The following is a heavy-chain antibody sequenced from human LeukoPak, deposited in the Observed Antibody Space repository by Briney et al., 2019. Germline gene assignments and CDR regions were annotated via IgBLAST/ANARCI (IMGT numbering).Heavy chain of an antibody. J-gene: IGHJ2*01. Sequence: SETLSLTCTVSGGSISSSSYYWGWIRQPPGKGLEWIGSIYYSGSTYYNPSLKSRVTIPVDTSKNQFSLKLSSVTAADTAVYYCAGRGIAAPPPYWYFDLWGRGTLVTVSS. D-gene: IGHD6-6*01. V-gene: IGHV4-39*01. CDR2: IYYSGST. CDR1: GGSISSSSYY. CDR3: AGRGIAAPPPYWYFDL.